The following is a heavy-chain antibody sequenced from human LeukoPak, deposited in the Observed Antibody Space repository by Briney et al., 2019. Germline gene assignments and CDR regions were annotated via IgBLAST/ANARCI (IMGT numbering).Heavy chain of an antibody. D-gene: IGHD2-2*01. J-gene: IGHJ3*02. CDR2: IYCSGST. CDR1: GGSISSYY. V-gene: IGHV4-59*01. Sequence: PSETLSLTCTVSGGSISSYYWSWLRQPPGKGLEWIGYIYCSGSTNYNPSLKSRVTISVDTSKNQFTLKLSSVTAADTAVYYCARDLYRSSTSCSYDAFDIWGQGTMVTVSS. CDR3: ARDLYRSSTSCSYDAFDI.